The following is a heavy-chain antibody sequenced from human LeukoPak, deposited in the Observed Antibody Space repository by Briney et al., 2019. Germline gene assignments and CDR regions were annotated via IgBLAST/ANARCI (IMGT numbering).Heavy chain of an antibody. V-gene: IGHV3-74*01. J-gene: IGHJ4*02. Sequence: PGGSLRLSCAASGFTFSSYWMYWVRQAPGKGLVWVSRISGDGSSTSYADSVKGRFTISRDNAKNSVYLQMDTLRAEDTAVYYCARDDYLGYWGQGTLVTVSS. CDR2: ISGDGSST. CDR3: ARDDYLGY. D-gene: IGHD3-16*01. CDR1: GFTFSSYW.